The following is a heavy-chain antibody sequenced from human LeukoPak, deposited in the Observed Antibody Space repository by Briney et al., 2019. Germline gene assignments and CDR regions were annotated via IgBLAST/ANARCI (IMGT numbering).Heavy chain of an antibody. CDR2: ISAYNGNT. CDR3: ARDKGIFGVVITVGGY. V-gene: IGHV1-18*01. D-gene: IGHD3-3*01. CDR1: GYTFTSYG. J-gene: IGHJ4*02. Sequence: GASVKVSCKASGYTFTSYGISWVRQAPGQGLEWMGWISAYNGNTNYAQKLQGRVTMTTDTSTSTAYMELRSLRSDDTAVYYCARDKGIFGVVITVGGYWGQGTLVTVSS.